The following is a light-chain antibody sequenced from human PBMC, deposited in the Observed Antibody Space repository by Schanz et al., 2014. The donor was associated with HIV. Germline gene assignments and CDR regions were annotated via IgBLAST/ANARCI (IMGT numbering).Light chain of an antibody. CDR2: EVS. Sequence: QSVLIQPPSVSGSPGQSVTISCTGTSSDVGSYDYVSWYQQHPGKAPKLLIYEVSKRPSGVPDRFSGSKSGNTASLAISGLQSEDEADYYCGAWDDSLNGWVFGGGTKLTVL. CDR3: GAWDDSLNGWV. V-gene: IGLV2-11*01. J-gene: IGLJ3*02. CDR1: SSDVGSYDY.